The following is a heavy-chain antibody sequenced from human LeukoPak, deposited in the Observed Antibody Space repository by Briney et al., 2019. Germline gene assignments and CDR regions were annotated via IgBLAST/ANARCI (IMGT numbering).Heavy chain of an antibody. CDR2: IWYDGSNK. CDR1: GFTFNNYD. V-gene: IGHV3-33*01. CDR3: ARTAWNYFGSGNYYAPDC. J-gene: IGHJ4*02. Sequence: PGGSLRLSCAASGFTFNNYDMHWVRQAPGKGLEWVAIIWYDGSNKYYADSVKGRFTISRDNSKNTLYVQVNSLRVDDTAVYYCARTAWNYFGSGNYYAPDCWGQGTLVTASS. D-gene: IGHD3-10*01.